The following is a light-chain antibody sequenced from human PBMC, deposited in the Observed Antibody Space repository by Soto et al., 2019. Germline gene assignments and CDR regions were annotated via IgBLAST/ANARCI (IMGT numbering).Light chain of an antibody. J-gene: IGKJ4*01. CDR3: QQRSNWPLT. CDR1: QSVSSY. CDR2: DAS. V-gene: IGKV3-11*01. Sequence: EIVLTQSPATLSLSPGERATLSCRASQSVSSYLAWYQQKPGQAPRLLIYDASNRATGIPARFSGSGSGTESTLTISSLEPEDFAVYYCQQRSNWPLTFGGGTKVEIK.